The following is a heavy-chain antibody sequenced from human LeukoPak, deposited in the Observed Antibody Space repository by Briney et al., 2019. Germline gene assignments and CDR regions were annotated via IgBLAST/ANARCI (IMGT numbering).Heavy chain of an antibody. CDR3: ASPSSTSDDAFDI. D-gene: IGHD6-13*01. Sequence: GESLKVSCKASGYTFTSYGISWVRQAPGQGLEWMGWISAYNGNTNYAQKLQGRVTMTTDTSTSTAYMELRSLRSDDTAVYYCASPSSTSDDAFDIWGQGTMVTVSS. CDR2: ISAYNGNT. J-gene: IGHJ3*02. CDR1: GYTFTSYG. V-gene: IGHV1-18*01.